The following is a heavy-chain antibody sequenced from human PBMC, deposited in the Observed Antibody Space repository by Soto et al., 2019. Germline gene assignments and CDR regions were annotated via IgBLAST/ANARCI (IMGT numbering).Heavy chain of an antibody. CDR3: AKVGAARLNDYYGMDV. V-gene: IGHV3-30*18. CDR1: GFTFSSYG. D-gene: IGHD6-6*01. CDR2: ISYDGSNK. Sequence: QVQLVESGGGVVQPGRSLRLSCAASGFTFSSYGMHWVRQAPGKGLEWVAVISYDGSNKYYADSVKGRFTISRDNSKNTLYLQMNSLRAEEKAVYYCAKVGAARLNDYYGMDVWGQGTTVTVSS. J-gene: IGHJ6*02.